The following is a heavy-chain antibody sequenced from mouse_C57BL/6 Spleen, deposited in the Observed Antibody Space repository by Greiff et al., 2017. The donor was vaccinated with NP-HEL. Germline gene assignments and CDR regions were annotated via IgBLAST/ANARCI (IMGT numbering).Heavy chain of an antibody. CDR3: ARSGMVTRYFDV. D-gene: IGHD2-2*01. J-gene: IGHJ1*03. Sequence: QVQLKQPGAELVKPGASVKLSCKASGYTFTSYWMHWVKQRPGQGLEWIGMIHPNSGSTNYNEKFKSKATLTVDKSSSTAYLQLSSLTSEDSAVYYCARSGMVTRYFDVWGTGTTVTVSS. CDR1: GYTFTSYW. CDR2: IHPNSGST. V-gene: IGHV1-64*01.